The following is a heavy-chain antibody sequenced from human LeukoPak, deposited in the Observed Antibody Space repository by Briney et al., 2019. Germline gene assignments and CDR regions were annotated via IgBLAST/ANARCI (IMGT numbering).Heavy chain of an antibody. Sequence: GALRLSCAASGFTFSSYSMNWVRQAPGKVVEWVSYISGSRSTIYYADSVNGLFTISGDNAKNSLYLQMTSLRDEDTAMYYCARVTVGSTRGFDYWGQGPLVTVSS. V-gene: IGHV3-48*02. J-gene: IGHJ4*02. CDR3: ARVTVGSTRGFDY. D-gene: IGHD1-26*01. CDR1: GFTFSSYS. CDR2: ISGSRSTI.